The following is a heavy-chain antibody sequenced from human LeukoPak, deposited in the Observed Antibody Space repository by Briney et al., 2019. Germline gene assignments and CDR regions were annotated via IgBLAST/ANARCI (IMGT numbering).Heavy chain of an antibody. CDR3: ARDDDWNYEDY. CDR1: GFIFKNYA. J-gene: IGHJ4*02. CDR2: ITSSGGST. V-gene: IGHV3-23*01. D-gene: IGHD1-7*01. Sequence: GGSLRLSCAASGFIFKNYAMNWVRQAPGKGLEWVSAITSSGGSTYYADSVKGRFTISRDNSKNTLSLQMNSLRAVDTAVYYCARDDDWNYEDYWGQGTLVTVSS.